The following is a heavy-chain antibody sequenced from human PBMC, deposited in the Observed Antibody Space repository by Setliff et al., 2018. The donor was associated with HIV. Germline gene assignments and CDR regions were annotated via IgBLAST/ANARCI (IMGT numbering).Heavy chain of an antibody. CDR2: IIPIFGTA. J-gene: IGHJ3*02. Sequence: ASVKVSCKASGGTFSSYAISWVRQAPGQGLEWMGGIIPIFGTANYAQKFQGRVTITADESTSTAYMELSSLRSEDTAVYYCASPTTVTGDAFDIWGQGAMVTVSS. V-gene: IGHV1-69*13. D-gene: IGHD4-17*01. CDR3: ASPTTVTGDAFDI. CDR1: GGTFSSYA.